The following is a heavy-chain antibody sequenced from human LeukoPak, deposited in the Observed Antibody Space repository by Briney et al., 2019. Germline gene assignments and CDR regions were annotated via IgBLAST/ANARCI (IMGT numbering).Heavy chain of an antibody. Sequence: PGGSLRLSCAASGFTFSGSAMHWVRQASGKGLEWVGRIRSEANSYATAYAASVKGRFTISRDDSKNTAYLQVNSLKTEDTAVYYCARGPRGNWNYPPWDYWGQGTLVTVSS. CDR2: IRSEANSYAT. D-gene: IGHD1-7*01. CDR3: ARGPRGNWNYPPWDY. J-gene: IGHJ4*02. CDR1: GFTFSGSA. V-gene: IGHV3-73*01.